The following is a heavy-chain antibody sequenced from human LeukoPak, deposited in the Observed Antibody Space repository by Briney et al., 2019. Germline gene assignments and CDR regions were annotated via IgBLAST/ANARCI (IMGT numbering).Heavy chain of an antibody. CDR1: GGSISSSNW. CDR3: VRYCGGDCYSAFDI. CDR2: IYHSGIT. V-gene: IGHV4-4*02. J-gene: IGHJ3*02. D-gene: IGHD2-21*02. Sequence: PSGTLSLTCTVSGGSISSSNWWSWVRRAPGKGLEWIGEIYHSGITNYNPSLKSRVTISVDKSKNQFSLKLSSVTAADTAVYYCVRYCGGDCYSAFDIWGQGTIVTVSS.